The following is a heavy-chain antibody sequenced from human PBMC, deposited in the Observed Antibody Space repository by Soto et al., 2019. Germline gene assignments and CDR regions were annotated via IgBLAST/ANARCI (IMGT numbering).Heavy chain of an antibody. Sequence: QLQLVESGGGVVQPGRSLRLSCAASGFGTYSMHWVRQAPGKGLEWVALISYDGSHTYYADSVKGRFTISRDNSKNTLYLQMNSLEIEDTAVYYCARDKSSSFDYWGQGTLVTVSS. V-gene: IGHV3-30*04. D-gene: IGHD2-15*01. J-gene: IGHJ4*02. CDR1: GFGTYS. CDR3: ARDKSSSFDY. CDR2: ISYDGSHT.